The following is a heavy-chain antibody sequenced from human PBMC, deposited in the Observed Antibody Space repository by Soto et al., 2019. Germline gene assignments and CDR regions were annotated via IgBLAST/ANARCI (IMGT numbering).Heavy chain of an antibody. Sequence: VGSLRLSCAASGFTFSDYYMSWIRQAPGKGLEWVSYISSSGSTIYYADSVKGRFTISRDNAKNSLYLQMNSLRAEDTAVYYCARAAYSRGYYYYGMDVWGQGTTVTVSS. CDR3: ARAAYSRGYYYYGMDV. D-gene: IGHD4-4*01. CDR1: GFTFSDYY. V-gene: IGHV3-11*01. J-gene: IGHJ6*02. CDR2: ISSSGSTI.